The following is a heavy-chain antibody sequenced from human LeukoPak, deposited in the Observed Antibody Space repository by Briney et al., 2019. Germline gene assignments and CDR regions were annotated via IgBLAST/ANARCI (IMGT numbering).Heavy chain of an antibody. CDR2: ISFDGSNK. V-gene: IGHV3-30*03. Sequence: GGSLRLSCAASGFTFSSYGMHWVRQAPGKGLEWVAVISFDGSNKYYADSVKGRFTISRDNSKNTLYLQMNSLRAEDTAVYYCATAGVYSGGWHFDLWGRGTLVTVSS. CDR3: ATAGVYSGGWHFDL. D-gene: IGHD6-19*01. J-gene: IGHJ2*01. CDR1: GFTFSSYG.